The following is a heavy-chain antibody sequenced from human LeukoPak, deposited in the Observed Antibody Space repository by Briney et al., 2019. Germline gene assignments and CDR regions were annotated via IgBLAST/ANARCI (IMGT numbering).Heavy chain of an antibody. CDR3: ARGYSSGWSPGPKYFDY. D-gene: IGHD6-19*01. V-gene: IGHV1-46*03. CDR1: GYTFTSYY. CDR2: INPSGGST. Sequence: ASVKVSYKASGYTFTSYYMHWVRQAPGQGLEWMGIINPSGGSTSYAQKFQGRVTMTRDTSTSTVYMELSSLRSEDTAVYYCARGYSSGWSPGPKYFDYWGQGTLVTVSS. J-gene: IGHJ4*02.